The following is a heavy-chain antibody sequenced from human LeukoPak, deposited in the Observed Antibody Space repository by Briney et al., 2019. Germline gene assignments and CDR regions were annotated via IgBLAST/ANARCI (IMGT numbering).Heavy chain of an antibody. CDR1: GYTFSNYD. V-gene: IGHV1-8*01. D-gene: IGHD1-26*01. Sequence: ASVKVSCKTSGYTFSNYDINWVRQATGQGLEWMGWMNPNNGNTDYPQKIPGRVTMTSTTSISTVYIVLSSLRSEDTAVYYCARGTSGSYYSWGQGTLVIVSS. CDR2: MNPNNGNT. J-gene: IGHJ4*02. CDR3: ARGTSGSYYS.